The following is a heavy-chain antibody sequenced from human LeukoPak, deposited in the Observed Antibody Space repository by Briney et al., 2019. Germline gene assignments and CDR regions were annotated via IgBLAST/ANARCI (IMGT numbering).Heavy chain of an antibody. CDR3: ARFDYGDLDY. D-gene: IGHD4-17*01. CDR1: GGTFSSYA. V-gene: IGHV1-69*05. J-gene: IGHJ4*02. CDR2: IIPIFGTA. Sequence: ASVKVSCKASGGTFSSYAISWVRQAPGQGLEWMGGIIPIFGTANYAQKFQGRVTITRDTSASTAYMELSSLRSEDTAVYYCARFDYGDLDYWGQGTLVTVSS.